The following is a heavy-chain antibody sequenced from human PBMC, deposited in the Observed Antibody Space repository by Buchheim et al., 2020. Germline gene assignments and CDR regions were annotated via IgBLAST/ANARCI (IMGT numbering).Heavy chain of an antibody. CDR1: GGSISSSGYY. D-gene: IGHD4-23*01. Sequence: QLQLQESGPGLVKPSETLSLTCTVSGGSISSSGYYWGWIRQPPGKGLEWIGSIYYSGSTYYNPSLKSRVTISVDTSKNQFSLQLSSVTAADTAVYYCARDYLDYGGPGDWFDPWGQGTL. CDR2: IYYSGST. V-gene: IGHV4-39*07. J-gene: IGHJ5*02. CDR3: ARDYLDYGGPGDWFDP.